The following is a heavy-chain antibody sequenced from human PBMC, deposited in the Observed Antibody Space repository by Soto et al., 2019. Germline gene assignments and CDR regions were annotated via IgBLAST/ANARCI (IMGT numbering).Heavy chain of an antibody. CDR1: GGSISSGGYY. J-gene: IGHJ6*02. V-gene: IGHV4-31*03. Sequence: SETLSLTCTVSGGSISSGGYYWSWIRQHPGKGLEWIGYIYYSGSTYYNPSLKSRVTISVDTSKNQFSLKLSSVTAADTAVYYCARVVVVVVMTESYYGMDVWGQGTTVT. D-gene: IGHD2-15*01. CDR3: ARVVVVVVMTESYYGMDV. CDR2: IYYSGST.